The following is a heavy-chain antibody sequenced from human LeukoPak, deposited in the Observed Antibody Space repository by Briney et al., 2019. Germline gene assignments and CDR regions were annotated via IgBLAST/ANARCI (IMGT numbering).Heavy chain of an antibody. Sequence: ASVKVSCKASGYTFTSYAIHWVRQAPGQRLEWMGWINVGKGNTKYSQKFQGTVTITRDTSASTVYMELSSLRSEDTAVYYCAREEGYGRRFDYWGQGTLVTVSS. CDR3: AREEGYGRRFDY. V-gene: IGHV1-3*01. CDR2: INVGKGNT. J-gene: IGHJ4*02. CDR1: GYTFTSYA. D-gene: IGHD5-18*01.